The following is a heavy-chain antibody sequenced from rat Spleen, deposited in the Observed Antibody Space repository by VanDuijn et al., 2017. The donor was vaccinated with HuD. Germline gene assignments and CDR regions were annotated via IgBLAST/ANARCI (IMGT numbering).Heavy chain of an antibody. CDR1: GFTFSNYG. J-gene: IGHJ4*01. Sequence: EVELVESGGGLVQPGRSMKLSCAASGFTFSNYGMAWVRQAPTKGLEWVASISTSGGSTYYRDSVKGRFTISRDNAKSTLYLQMDSLRSEDTATYYCTTAWVLNYWGQGASVTVSS. CDR2: ISTSGGST. CDR3: TTAWVLNY. V-gene: IGHV5-27*01. D-gene: IGHD1-7*01.